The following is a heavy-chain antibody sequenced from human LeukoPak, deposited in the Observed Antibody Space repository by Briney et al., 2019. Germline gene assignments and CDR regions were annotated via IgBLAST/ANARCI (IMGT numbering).Heavy chain of an antibody. Sequence: ASVKVSCKASGYTFIDYYFNWVRQAPGQGPEWMGRINVKSGATDYAQKFQGRVTVTRDTSISTAYMELSSLRSDDTAVYYCARDPVGATLSYWGQGTLVTVSS. CDR3: ARDPVGATLSY. J-gene: IGHJ4*02. CDR2: INVKSGAT. D-gene: IGHD1-26*01. V-gene: IGHV1-2*06. CDR1: GYTFIDYY.